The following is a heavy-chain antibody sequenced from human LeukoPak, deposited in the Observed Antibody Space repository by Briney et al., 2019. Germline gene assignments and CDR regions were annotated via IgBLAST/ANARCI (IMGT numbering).Heavy chain of an antibody. Sequence: GGSLRLSCAASGFTFSTYVMHWVRQSPGKGLEWMTVISYDGNIKYYADSVKGRFTISRDNSKNTLYLQVNSLRPEDTAVYYCARDLNWGHDYWGQGTLVTVSS. J-gene: IGHJ4*02. D-gene: IGHD7-27*01. CDR3: ARDLNWGHDY. V-gene: IGHV3-30-3*01. CDR1: GFTFSTYV. CDR2: ISYDGNIK.